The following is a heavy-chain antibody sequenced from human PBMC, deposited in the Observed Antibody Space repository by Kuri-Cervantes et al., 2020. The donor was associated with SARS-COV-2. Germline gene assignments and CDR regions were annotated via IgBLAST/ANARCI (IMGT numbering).Heavy chain of an antibody. CDR1: GFTFSSYA. CDR2: ISYDGSNK. V-gene: IGHV3-30-3*02. J-gene: IGHJ6*02. CDR3: AKDLGYCSSTSCYGPDSSPQGYYYYYYGMDV. Sequence: GGSLRLSCAASGFTFSSYAMYWVRQAPGKGLEWVAVISYDGSNKYYADSVKGRFTISRDNSKNTLYLQMNSLRAEDTAVYYCAKDLGYCSSTSCYGPDSSPQGYYYYYYGMDVWGQGTTVTVSS. D-gene: IGHD2-2*01.